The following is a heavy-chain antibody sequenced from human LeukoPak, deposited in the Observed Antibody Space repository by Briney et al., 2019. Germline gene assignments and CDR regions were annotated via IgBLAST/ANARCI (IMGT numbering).Heavy chain of an antibody. J-gene: IGHJ4*02. Sequence: GGSLRLSCAASGFTFSNAWMSWVRQAPGKGLEWVGRIKSKTDGGTTDYAAPVKGRFTISRDDSKNTLYLQMNSLKTEDTAVYYCTTRYSYGFHFDYWGQGTLVTVSS. CDR3: TTRYSYGFHFDY. CDR2: IKSKTDGGTT. V-gene: IGHV3-15*01. D-gene: IGHD5-18*01. CDR1: GFTFSNAW.